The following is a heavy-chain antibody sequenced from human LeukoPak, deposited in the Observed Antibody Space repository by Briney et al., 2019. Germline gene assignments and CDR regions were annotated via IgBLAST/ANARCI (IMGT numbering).Heavy chain of an antibody. CDR1: GYTFTGYY. J-gene: IGHJ4*02. CDR3: ARAANGGDSPDY. CDR2: INPNSGGT. Sequence: ASVKVSCKASGYTFTGYYMHWVRQAPGQGLEWMGWINPNSGGTNYAQKFQGRVTMTRDTSISTAYMELSSLRSEDTAVYYCARAANGGDSPDYWGQGTLVTVSS. V-gene: IGHV1-2*02. D-gene: IGHD2-21*02.